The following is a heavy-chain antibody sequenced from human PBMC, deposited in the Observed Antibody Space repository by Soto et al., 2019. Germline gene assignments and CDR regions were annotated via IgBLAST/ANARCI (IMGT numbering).Heavy chain of an antibody. CDR2: ISAYNGNT. V-gene: IGHV1-18*01. CDR1: GYTFTNFG. D-gene: IGHD2-15*01. Sequence: ASVKVSCKASGYTFTNFGISWVRQAPGQGLEWMGWISAYNGNTNYAQKFQGRVTMTTDTSTSTAYMELRSLRSDDTAVYYCARGNGYCSGGSCYGDVDYWGQGTLVTVSS. J-gene: IGHJ4*02. CDR3: ARGNGYCSGGSCYGDVDY.